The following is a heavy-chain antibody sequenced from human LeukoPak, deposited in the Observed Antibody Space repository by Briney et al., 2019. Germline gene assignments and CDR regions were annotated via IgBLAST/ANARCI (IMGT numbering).Heavy chain of an antibody. CDR1: GGSISSYY. J-gene: IGHJ6*03. Sequence: SETLSLTCTVSGGSISSYYWSWIRQPAGKGLEWIGRIYTSGSTNYDPSLKSRVTMSVDTSKNQFSLKLSSVTAADTAVYYCARGVAAATYYYYYMDVWGKGTTVTVSS. D-gene: IGHD2-15*01. CDR2: IYTSGST. CDR3: ARGVAAATYYYYYMDV. V-gene: IGHV4-4*07.